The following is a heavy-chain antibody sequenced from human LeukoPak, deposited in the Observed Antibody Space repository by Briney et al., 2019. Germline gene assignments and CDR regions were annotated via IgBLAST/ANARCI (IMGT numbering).Heavy chain of an antibody. J-gene: IGHJ4*02. Sequence: PSETLSLTCAVYGGSFSGYYWSWIRQPPGKGLEWIGEINHSGSTNYNPSLKSRVTISVDTSKNQFSLKLSSVTAADTAVYYCARFLYSYVDYWGQGTLVTVSS. V-gene: IGHV4-34*01. D-gene: IGHD5-18*01. CDR1: GGSFSGYY. CDR2: INHSGST. CDR3: ARFLYSYVDY.